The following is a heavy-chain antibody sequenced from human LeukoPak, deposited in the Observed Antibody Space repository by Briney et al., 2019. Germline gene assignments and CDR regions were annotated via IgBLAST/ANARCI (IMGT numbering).Heavy chain of an antibody. CDR3: TMDSLRYFDY. D-gene: IGHD3-16*01. J-gene: IGHJ4*02. CDR1: GFTFSSYG. CDR2: IWYDGSNK. Sequence: GGSLRLSCAASGFTFSSYGMHWVRQAPGKGLEWVAVIWYDGSNKYYADSAKGRFTISRDNAKNSLYLQMNSLRAEDTAVYYCTMDSLRYFDYWGQGTLVTVSS. V-gene: IGHV3-33*03.